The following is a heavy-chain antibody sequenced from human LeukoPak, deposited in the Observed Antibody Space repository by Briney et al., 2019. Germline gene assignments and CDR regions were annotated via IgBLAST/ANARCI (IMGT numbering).Heavy chain of an antibody. CDR3: ARGGAARLHFQN. V-gene: IGHV4-59*01. CDR2: IYHSGST. Sequence: SETLSLTCTVSGGSISTYYWNWIRQPPGKGLEWIGYIYHSGSTNYNPSLQSRVTISVDTSKNQFSLSLNSVTAADTAVYYCARGGAARLHFQNWGQGTLVTVSS. CDR1: GGSISTYY. J-gene: IGHJ1*01. D-gene: IGHD6-6*01.